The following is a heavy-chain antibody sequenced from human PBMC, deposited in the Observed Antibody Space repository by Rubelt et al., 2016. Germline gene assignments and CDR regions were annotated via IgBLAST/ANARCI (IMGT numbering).Heavy chain of an antibody. CDR1: GGSFSGYY. D-gene: IGHD3-10*01. Sequence: QVKLRQWGAGLLKPSENLSLTCAVYGGSFSGYYWTWIRQPPGKGLEWIGDINQRGSTTYNPSLKSRVTVSVDTSKKKFSREWCLVGDAGTAVYYCAKYYGSEIYSIDYWGQGNLVTVSS. V-gene: IGHV4-34*01. CDR3: AKYYGSEIYSIDY. J-gene: IGHJ4*02. CDR2: INQRGST.